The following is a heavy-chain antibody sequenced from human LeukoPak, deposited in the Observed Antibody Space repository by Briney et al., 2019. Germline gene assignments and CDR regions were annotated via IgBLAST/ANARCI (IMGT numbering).Heavy chain of an antibody. CDR1: GFTFSSYA. CDR2: ISGSDGST. J-gene: IGHJ4*02. D-gene: IGHD6-13*01. CDR3: ARGRIAAAGTGYYFDY. Sequence: GSLLRSCSAAGFTFSSYAMSWGRRAPGKGREWGSAISGSDGSTYYADPVKGRFTIFRDDSTNTLFLEMNSLRAEDTAVYYCARGRIAAAGTGYYFDYWGQGTLVTVSS. V-gene: IGHV3-23*01.